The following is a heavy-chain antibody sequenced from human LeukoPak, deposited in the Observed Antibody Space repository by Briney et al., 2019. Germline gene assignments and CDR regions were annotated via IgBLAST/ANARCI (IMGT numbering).Heavy chain of an antibody. CDR2: ISGTGGNT. CDR1: GFTFSSYA. CDR3: TNHNIATFDY. D-gene: IGHD2/OR15-2a*01. J-gene: IGHJ4*02. Sequence: GGSLRLSCAASGFTFSSYAMSWVRQAPGKGLEWVSAISGTGGNTYYADSVKGRFTISRDNSKNTLHLQMNSLRAEDTAVYYCTNHNIATFDYWGQGTLVTVSS. V-gene: IGHV3-23*01.